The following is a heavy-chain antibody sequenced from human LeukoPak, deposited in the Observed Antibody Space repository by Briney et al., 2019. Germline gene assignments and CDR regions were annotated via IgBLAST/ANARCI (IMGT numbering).Heavy chain of an antibody. CDR3: ARALGDI. CDR2: INGDGSST. V-gene: IGHV3-74*01. J-gene: IGHJ4*02. CDR1: GFSFSTYW. Sequence: PVGSLRLSCAASGFSFSTYWMHWVRQAPGKGLVWVSRINGDGSSTSYGDSVKGRFTVSRDNAKNTLYLQMNGLRVEDTAVYYCARALGDIRGQGTLVTVSS.